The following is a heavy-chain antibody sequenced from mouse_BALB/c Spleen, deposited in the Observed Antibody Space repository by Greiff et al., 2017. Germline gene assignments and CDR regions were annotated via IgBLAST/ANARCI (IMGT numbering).Heavy chain of an antibody. D-gene: IGHD2-10*01. Sequence: VQLQQSGPSLVQPSQSLSITCTVSGFSLTSYGVHWVRQSPGKGLEWLGVIWRGGSTDYNAAFMSRLSITKDNSKSQVFFKMNSLQADDTAIYYCAAYYGNYEGIAYWGQGTLVTVSA. CDR1: GFSLTSYG. CDR3: AAYYGNYEGIAY. V-gene: IGHV2-5-1*01. J-gene: IGHJ3*01. CDR2: IWRGGST.